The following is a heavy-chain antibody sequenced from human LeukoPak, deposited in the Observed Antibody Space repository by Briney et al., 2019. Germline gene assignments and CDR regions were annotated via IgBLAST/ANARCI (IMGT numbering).Heavy chain of an antibody. CDR2: INTDTGNP. J-gene: IGHJ4*02. CDR1: GYTFTTFP. Sequence: ASVKVSCKTSGYTFTTFPVNWVRQAPGQGLEWMGWINTDTGNPTYAQGFTGRFVFSLDTSVSTAYLQITSLKAEDTAVYYCARARYRSSGSCYSEHWGQGTLVTVSS. CDR3: ARARYRSSGSCYSEH. D-gene: IGHD2-15*01. V-gene: IGHV7-4-1*02.